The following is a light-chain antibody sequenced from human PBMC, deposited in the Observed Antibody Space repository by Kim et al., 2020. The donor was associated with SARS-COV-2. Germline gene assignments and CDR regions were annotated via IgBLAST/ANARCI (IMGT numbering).Light chain of an antibody. Sequence: PASIACRSSQSLLHRNGYNYLDWYVQKPGQSPQLLLYLGSTRASGVPDRFSGSGSGTDFTLKISRVEAEDVGVYYCMQALQTPLAFGGGTKVDIK. CDR1: QSLLHRNGYNY. CDR3: MQALQTPLA. V-gene: IGKV2-28*01. CDR2: LGS. J-gene: IGKJ4*01.